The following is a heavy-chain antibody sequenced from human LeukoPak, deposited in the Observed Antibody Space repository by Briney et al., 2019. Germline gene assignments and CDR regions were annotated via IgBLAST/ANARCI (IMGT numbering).Heavy chain of an antibody. V-gene: IGHV4-61*02. J-gene: IGHJ5*02. CDR3: ARGSPYCGGDCYSIATNWFDP. Sequence: SETLSLTCSVSGGSISSGSYYWSWIRQPAGKGLEWIGRIYTSGSTNYNPSLKSRVTISVDTSKNQFSLKLSSVTAADTAVYYCARGSPYCGGDCYSIATNWFDPWGQGTLVTVSS. CDR2: IYTSGST. D-gene: IGHD2-21*02. CDR1: GGSISSGSYY.